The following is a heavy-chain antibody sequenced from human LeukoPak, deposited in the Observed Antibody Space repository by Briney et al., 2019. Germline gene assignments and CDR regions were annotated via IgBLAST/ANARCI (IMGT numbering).Heavy chain of an antibody. D-gene: IGHD2-2*02. Sequence: ASVKVSCEASGYTFSSYGIAWVRQAPGQGLEWMGWINPNSGGTNYAQKFQGRVTMTRDTSISTAYMELSRLRSDDTAVYYCARDFGYCSSTSCYMSWFDPWGQGTLVTVSS. J-gene: IGHJ5*02. V-gene: IGHV1-2*02. CDR2: INPNSGGT. CDR1: GYTFSSYG. CDR3: ARDFGYCSSTSCYMSWFDP.